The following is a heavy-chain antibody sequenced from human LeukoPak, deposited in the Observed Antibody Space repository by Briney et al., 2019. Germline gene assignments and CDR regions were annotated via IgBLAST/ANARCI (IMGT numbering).Heavy chain of an antibody. Sequence: PGGSLRLSCAASGFTFSSYGMHWVRQAPGKGLEWVAVIWYDGSNKYYADSVKGRFTISRDNSKNTLYLQMNSLRAEDTAVYYCARVGPRYDSSGYYYYFDCWGQGTLVTVSS. CDR1: GFTFSSYG. CDR3: ARVGPRYDSSGYYYYFDC. V-gene: IGHV3-33*01. CDR2: IWYDGSNK. J-gene: IGHJ4*02. D-gene: IGHD3-22*01.